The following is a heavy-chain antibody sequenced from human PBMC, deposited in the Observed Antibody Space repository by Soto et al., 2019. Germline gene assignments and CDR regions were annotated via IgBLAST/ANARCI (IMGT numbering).Heavy chain of an antibody. CDR3: TKSRITMVRGFDY. CDR2: ISGSGGST. D-gene: IGHD3-10*01. CDR1: GFTFSSYA. J-gene: IGHJ4*01. V-gene: IGHV3-23*01. Sequence: GGSLRLSCAASGFTFSSYAMSWVRQAPGKGLEWVSAISGSGGSTYYADSVKGRFTISRDNSKNTLYLQMNSLRAEDTAIYYCTKSRITMVRGFDYWGQGTLVTVSS.